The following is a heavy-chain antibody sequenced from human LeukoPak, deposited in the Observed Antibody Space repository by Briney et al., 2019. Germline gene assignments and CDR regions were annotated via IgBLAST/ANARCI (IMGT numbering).Heavy chain of an antibody. D-gene: IGHD6-19*01. Sequence: GGSLRLSCTASGFIVSSSYMSWVRQAPGKGPEWVSIISESVKGRFTISRDDSQNMVLLQMNSLRAEDTAVYYCARVTSGWNPFDYWGQGTLVTVSS. CDR1: GFIVSSSY. J-gene: IGHJ4*02. CDR2: I. V-gene: IGHV3-66*01. CDR3: ARVTSGWNPFDY.